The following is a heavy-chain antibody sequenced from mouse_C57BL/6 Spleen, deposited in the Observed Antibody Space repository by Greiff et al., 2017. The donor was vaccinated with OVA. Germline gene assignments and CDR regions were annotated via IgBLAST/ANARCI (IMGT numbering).Heavy chain of an antibody. CDR3: TIYYVNYFDY. D-gene: IGHD2-1*01. CDR2: IDPETGGT. J-gene: IGHJ2*01. Sequence: QVQLQQSGAELVRPGASVTLSCKASGYTFTDYEMHWVKQTPVHGLEWIGAIDPETGGTAYNQKFKGKAILTADKSSSTAYMELRSLTSEDSAVYYCTIYYVNYFDYWGQGTTLTVSS. V-gene: IGHV1-15*01. CDR1: GYTFTDYE.